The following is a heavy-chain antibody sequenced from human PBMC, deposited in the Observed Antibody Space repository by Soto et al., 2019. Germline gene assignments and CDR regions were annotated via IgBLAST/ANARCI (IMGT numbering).Heavy chain of an antibody. CDR2: IRSKANSYAT. J-gene: IGHJ4*02. D-gene: IGHD2-15*01. CDR3: TRQLGAIDY. CDR1: GFTFSGSA. V-gene: IGHV3-73*02. Sequence: EVQLVESGGGLVQPGGSLKLSCAASGFTFSGSAMHWVRQASGKGLEWVGRIRSKANSYATAYAASVKGRFTISRDDSKNTEYLQMNSLKTEDTAVYYCTRQLGAIDYWGQGTLVTVSS.